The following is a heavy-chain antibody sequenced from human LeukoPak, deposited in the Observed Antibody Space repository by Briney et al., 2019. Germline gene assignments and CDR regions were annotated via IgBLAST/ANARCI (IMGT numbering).Heavy chain of an antibody. CDR3: STEDYDFWSGYYRAY. V-gene: IGHV3-15*07. CDR1: GFTFSNAW. J-gene: IGHJ4*02. CDR2: IKSKTDGGTT. D-gene: IGHD3-3*01. Sequence: GGSLRLSCAASGFTFSNAWMNWVRQAPGKGLEWVGRIKSKTDGGTTDYAAPVKGRFTISRDDSKNTLYLQMNSLKTEDTAVYYCSTEDYDFWSGYYRAYWGQGTLVTVSS.